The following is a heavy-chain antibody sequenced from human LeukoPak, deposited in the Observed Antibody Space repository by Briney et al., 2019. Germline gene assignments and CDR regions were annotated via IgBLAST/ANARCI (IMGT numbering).Heavy chain of an antibody. J-gene: IGHJ4*02. CDR3: VREIYSSGWYIDY. V-gene: IGHV3-74*01. D-gene: IGHD6-19*01. CDR2: INNDGSSS. CDR1: GFTFSRYW. Sequence: GGSLRLSCAASGFTFSRYWMHWVRQAPGKGLVWVSRINNDGSSSSYADSVKGRFTISRDNAKNTLYLQMNSLRDEDTAVYYCVREIYSSGWYIDYWGQGTLVTVSS.